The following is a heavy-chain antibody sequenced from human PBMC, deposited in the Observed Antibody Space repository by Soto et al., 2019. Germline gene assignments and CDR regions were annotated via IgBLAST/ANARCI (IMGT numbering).Heavy chain of an antibody. V-gene: IGHV1-18*04. J-gene: IGHJ5*02. CDR1: GYTFTSYG. CDR2: ISSYNGNT. D-gene: IGHD2-2*01. CDR3: ARGPRYCSTTTCFSGVTWFDP. Sequence: ASVKVSCKASGYTFTSYGISWVRQAPGQGLEWMGWISSYNGNTNYAQKVQGRVTLTTDTSTSTTYMELRSLRSDDTAVYYCARGPRYCSTTTCFSGVTWFDPWGQGTLVTVSS.